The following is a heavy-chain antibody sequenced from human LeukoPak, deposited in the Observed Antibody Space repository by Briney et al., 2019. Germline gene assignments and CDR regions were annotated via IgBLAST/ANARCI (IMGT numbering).Heavy chain of an antibody. Sequence: PGGSLRLSCAASGFTFSDYYMSWIRQAPGKGLEWVSYISSSSSYTNYADSVKGRFTISRDNAKNTLYLQMNSLRAEDTAVYYCYSMIVVEIRVINDYWGQGTLVTVSS. V-gene: IGHV3-11*06. D-gene: IGHD3-22*01. J-gene: IGHJ4*02. CDR1: GFTFSDYY. CDR3: YSMIVVEIRVINDY. CDR2: ISSSSSYT.